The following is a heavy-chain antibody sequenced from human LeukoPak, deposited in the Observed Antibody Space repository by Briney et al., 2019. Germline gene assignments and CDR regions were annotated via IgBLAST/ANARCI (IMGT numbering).Heavy chain of an antibody. CDR1: GYTFTGYY. CDR3: ARDRTSSWYGGEDY. CDR2: VNPDSGGT. J-gene: IGHJ4*02. D-gene: IGHD6-13*01. Sequence: ASVKVSFKASGYTFTGYYMHWVRQAPGQGLEWMGWVNPDSGGTNYAQKFQGRVTMTRDTSISTAYMELTRLTSDDTAVYCCARDRTSSWYGGEDYWGQGTLVTVSS. V-gene: IGHV1-2*02.